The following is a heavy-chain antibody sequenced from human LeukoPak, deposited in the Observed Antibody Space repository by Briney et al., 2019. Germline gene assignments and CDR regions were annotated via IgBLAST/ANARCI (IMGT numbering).Heavy chain of an antibody. J-gene: IGHJ4*02. CDR3: ARCLGGRCDYFDY. CDR1: GVSIRSGSYY. CDR2: IYTSGTT. Sequence: SQTLSLTCNVSGVSIRSGSYYWSWIRQPAGKGLEWIGRIYTSGTTNYNPSLKSRVTISVDTSKNQFSLKLSSVTAADTAVYYCARCLGGRCDYFDYWGQGTLLTVSS. D-gene: IGHD3-16*01. V-gene: IGHV4-61*02.